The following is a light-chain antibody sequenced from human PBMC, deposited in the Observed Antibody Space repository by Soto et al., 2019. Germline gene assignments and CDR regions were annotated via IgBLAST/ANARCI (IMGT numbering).Light chain of an antibody. J-gene: IGKJ1*01. CDR3: QHYYSYSEA. CDR1: QSISSW. V-gene: IGKV1-5*01. CDR2: DAS. Sequence: DIHMTQSPSTLSASVGDRVTITCRASQSISSWLAWYQQKPGKAPKLLIYDASSLESGVPSRFSGSGSGTEFTLTISSLQPDDFATYYCQHYYSYSEAFGQGTKVDIK.